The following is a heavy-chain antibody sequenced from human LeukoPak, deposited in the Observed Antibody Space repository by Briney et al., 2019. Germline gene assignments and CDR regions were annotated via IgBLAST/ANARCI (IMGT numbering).Heavy chain of an antibody. Sequence: ASVKVSCKASGYTFTSYGISWVRQAPGQGLEWMGIINPSGGSTSYAQKFQGRVTMTRDMSTSTVYMELSSLRSEDTAVYYCASQKIFGVVNFRWFDPWGQGTLVTVSS. CDR2: INPSGGST. CDR1: GYTFTSYG. D-gene: IGHD3-3*01. J-gene: IGHJ5*02. V-gene: IGHV1-46*01. CDR3: ASQKIFGVVNFRWFDP.